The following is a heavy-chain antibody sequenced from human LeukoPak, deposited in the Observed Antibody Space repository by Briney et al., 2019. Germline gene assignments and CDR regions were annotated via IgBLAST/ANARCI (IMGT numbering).Heavy chain of an antibody. J-gene: IGHJ3*02. CDR1: GFTFSSYA. V-gene: IGHV3-23*01. CDR2: ISGSGGGGNT. D-gene: IGHD2-21*01. CDR3: AKVPIVVGNHAFDI. Sequence: PGGSLRLSCAASGFTFSSYAMSWVRQAPGKGLEWVSTISGSGGGGNTYYADSVKGRFTISRDNSKNTLYLHMNSLRAEDTAVYYCAKVPIVVGNHAFDILGQGTMVTVSS.